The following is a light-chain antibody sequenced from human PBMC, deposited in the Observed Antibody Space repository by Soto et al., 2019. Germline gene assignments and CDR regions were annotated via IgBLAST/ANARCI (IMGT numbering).Light chain of an antibody. CDR2: DTS. CDR1: QSVTTSQ. J-gene: IGKJ1*01. CDR3: QQYASSPRT. Sequence: DIVLTQSPGTLSLSPGERATLFCRASQSVTTSQLAWYQQKPGQAPRVLIFDTSSRATGIPDRFSGSGSGSDFTLTISRLEPEDFAVYYCQQYASSPRTFGQGTKVDIK. V-gene: IGKV3-20*01.